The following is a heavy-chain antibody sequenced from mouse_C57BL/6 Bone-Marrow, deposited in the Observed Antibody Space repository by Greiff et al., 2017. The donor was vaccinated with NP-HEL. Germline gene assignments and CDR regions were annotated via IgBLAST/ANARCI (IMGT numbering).Heavy chain of an antibody. J-gene: IGHJ2*01. CDR2: INYDGSST. V-gene: IGHV5-16*01. Sequence: EVKLMESEGGLVQPGSSMKLSCTASGFTFSDYYMAWVRQVPEKGLEWVANINYDGSSTYYLDSLKSRFIISRDNAKNILYLQMSSLKSEDTATYYCAREKFYYGVDYWGQGTTLTVSS. CDR1: GFTFSDYY. CDR3: AREKFYYGVDY. D-gene: IGHD2-13*01.